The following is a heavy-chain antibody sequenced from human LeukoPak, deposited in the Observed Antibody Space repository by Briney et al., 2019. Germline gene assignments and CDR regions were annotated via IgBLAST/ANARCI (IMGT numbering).Heavy chain of an antibody. J-gene: IGHJ4*02. CDR3: TTDLGASSPEFFDY. CDR1: GFTFSNAW. D-gene: IGHD3-10*01. CDR2: IKSKTDGGTT. Sequence: GGSLRLSCAASGFTFSNAWMSWVRQAPGKGLEWVGRIKSKTDGGTTDYAAPVKGRFTISRDDSKNTLYLQMNSLKTEDTAVYYCTTDLGASSPEFFDYWGQGTLVTVSS. V-gene: IGHV3-15*01.